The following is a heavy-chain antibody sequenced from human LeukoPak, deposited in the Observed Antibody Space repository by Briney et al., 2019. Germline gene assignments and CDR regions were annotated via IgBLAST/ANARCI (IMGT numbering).Heavy chain of an antibody. CDR3: AKDPDYDSNFDY. Sequence: RGSLRLSCAASGFTFSSYAMSWVRQAPGKGLEWVSAISGSGGSTYYADSVKGRFTISRDNSKNTLYLQMNSLRAEDTAVYYCAKDPDYDSNFDYWGQGTLVTVSS. J-gene: IGHJ4*02. CDR2: ISGSGGST. D-gene: IGHD3-22*01. V-gene: IGHV3-23*01. CDR1: GFTFSSYA.